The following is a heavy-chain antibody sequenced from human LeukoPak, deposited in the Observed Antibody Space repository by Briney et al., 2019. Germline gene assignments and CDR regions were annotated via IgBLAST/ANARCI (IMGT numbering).Heavy chain of an antibody. CDR2: IYTSGST. CDR1: GGSISSGSYH. Sequence: SQTLSLTCTVSGGSISSGSYHWRWIRQPAGKGLEWIGRIYTSGSTDYNPSLKSRVTISVDTSKNQFSLKLRSVTAADTAVYYCARAGGYCSSTSCQNWFDPWGQGTLVTVSS. V-gene: IGHV4-61*02. J-gene: IGHJ5*02. D-gene: IGHD2-2*01. CDR3: ARAGGYCSSTSCQNWFDP.